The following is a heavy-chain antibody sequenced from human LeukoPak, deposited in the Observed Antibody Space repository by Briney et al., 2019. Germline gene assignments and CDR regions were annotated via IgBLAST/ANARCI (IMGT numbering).Heavy chain of an antibody. V-gene: IGHV3-9*03. CDR1: TFTFADDA. CDR2: ISWNSGSI. J-gene: IGHJ6*04. CDR3: EKVEQWLATDV. D-gene: IGHD6-19*01. Sequence: GGSLRLSWAPSTFTFADDAMHWVRQAPGKCLEWVSGISWNSGSIGYADSVKGRFTISRDNAKDSLYLQMNSLRAAAMDFYSCEKVEQWLATDVWGKGTTVTVSS.